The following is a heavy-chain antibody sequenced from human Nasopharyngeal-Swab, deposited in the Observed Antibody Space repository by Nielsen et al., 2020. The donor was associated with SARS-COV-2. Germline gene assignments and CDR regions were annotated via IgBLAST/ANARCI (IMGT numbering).Heavy chain of an antibody. D-gene: IGHD6-19*01. CDR2: INPNSGGT. CDR1: GYTFTGYC. J-gene: IGHJ6*02. V-gene: IGHV1-2*02. CDR3: ARDPTSVAGTGDYYYGMDV. Sequence: ASVKVSCKASGYTFTGYCMHWVRQAPGQGLEWMGWINPNSGGTNYAQKFQGRVTMTRDTSISTAYMELSRLRSDDTAVYYCARDPTSVAGTGDYYYGMDVWGQGTTVTVSS.